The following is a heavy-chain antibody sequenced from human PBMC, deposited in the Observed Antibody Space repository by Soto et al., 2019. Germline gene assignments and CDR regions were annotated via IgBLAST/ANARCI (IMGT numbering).Heavy chain of an antibody. J-gene: IGHJ6*02. Sequence: LKISCKGSGYSFTSYWISWVRQMPGKGLEWMGRIDPSDSYTNYSPSFQGHVTISADKSISTAYLQWSSLKASDTAMYYCARFITRVRGEYYGMDVWGQGTTGTVS. CDR2: IDPSDSYT. V-gene: IGHV5-10-1*01. CDR1: GYSFTSYW. CDR3: ARFITRVRGEYYGMDV. D-gene: IGHD3-10*01.